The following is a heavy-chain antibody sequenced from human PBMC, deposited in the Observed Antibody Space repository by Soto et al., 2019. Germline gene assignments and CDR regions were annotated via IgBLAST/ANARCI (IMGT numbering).Heavy chain of an antibody. Sequence: PAKVSCKASGFTFTSSAVQWVRQARRQRLEWIGWIVVGSGNTNYAQKFQESVTITRDMSTSTAYMELSSLRSEDTAVYYCAAAVVTYSGYDLAFDYWGQGTLVTVSS. CDR1: GFTFTSSA. V-gene: IGHV1-58*01. CDR2: IVVGSGNT. D-gene: IGHD5-12*01. J-gene: IGHJ4*02. CDR3: AAAVVTYSGYDLAFDY.